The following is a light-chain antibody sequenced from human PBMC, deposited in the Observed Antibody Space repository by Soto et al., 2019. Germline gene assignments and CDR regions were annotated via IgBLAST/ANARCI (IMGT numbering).Light chain of an antibody. Sequence: DVQITQSPATRSASVGDTVTVTCRASQSVSGWLAWYQQKPGEAPKVLIYDASALPRGVPSRFSGSGSGTKFTLTISSLQPDDSATYYCEKVNSYPHTLGAGTKVDIK. V-gene: IGKV1-5*01. CDR2: DAS. CDR1: QSVSGW. CDR3: EKVNSYPHT. J-gene: IGKJ4*01.